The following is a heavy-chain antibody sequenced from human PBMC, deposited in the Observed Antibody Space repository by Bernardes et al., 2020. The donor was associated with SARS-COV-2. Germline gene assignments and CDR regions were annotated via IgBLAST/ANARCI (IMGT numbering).Heavy chain of an antibody. Sequence: SETLSLTCTVSGGSVSSGSYYWSWIRQPLGKGLEWIGYIYYSGSTNYNPSLKSRVTISVDTSKNQFSLKLSSVTAADTAVYYCARDYYDSSGYQAYFDYWGQGTLVTVSS. CDR1: GGSVSSGSYY. D-gene: IGHD3-22*01. J-gene: IGHJ4*02. CDR3: ARDYYDSSGYQAYFDY. V-gene: IGHV4-61*01. CDR2: IYYSGST.